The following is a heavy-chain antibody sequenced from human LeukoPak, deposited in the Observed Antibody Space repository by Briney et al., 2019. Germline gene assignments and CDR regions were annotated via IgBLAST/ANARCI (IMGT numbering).Heavy chain of an antibody. D-gene: IGHD2-2*01. CDR3: ARGGAYCSSTSCYFDY. CDR1: GFTFSSYS. V-gene: IGHV3-21*01. J-gene: IGHJ4*02. CDR2: ISSSSSYI. Sequence: GGSLRLSCAASGFTFSSYSMNWVRQAPGKGLEWVSSISSSSSYIYYADSVKGRFTISRDNAKSSLYLQMNSLRAEDTAVYYCARGGAYCSSTSCYFDYWGQGTLVTVSS.